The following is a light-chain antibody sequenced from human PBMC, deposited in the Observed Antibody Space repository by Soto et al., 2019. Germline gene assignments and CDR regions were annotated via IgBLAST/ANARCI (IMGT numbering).Light chain of an antibody. CDR2: QDT. CDR3: QAWDSSTLGV. CDR1: KLGDKY. Sequence: SYELTQPPSVSVSPGQTASITCSGDKLGDKYACWYQQKPGQSPVLVIYQDTKRPSGIPERFSGSNPGNTATLTISGTQAMDEADYYCQAWDSSTLGVFGTGTKVTVL. J-gene: IGLJ1*01. V-gene: IGLV3-1*01.